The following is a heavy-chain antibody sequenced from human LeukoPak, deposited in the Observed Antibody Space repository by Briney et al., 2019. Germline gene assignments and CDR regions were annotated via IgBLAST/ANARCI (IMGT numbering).Heavy chain of an antibody. D-gene: IGHD5-24*01. CDR1: GFTFCDYA. CDR3: TRAVEMATIGVY. CDR2: IRSKAYGGTT. Sequence: GGSLRLSCTASGFTFCDYAMNWFRQAPGKGLEWVGFIRSKAYGGTTEYAASVKGRFTISRDDSKSIAYLQMNSLKTEDTAVYYCTRAVEMATIGVYWGQGTLVTVSS. V-gene: IGHV3-49*03. J-gene: IGHJ4*02.